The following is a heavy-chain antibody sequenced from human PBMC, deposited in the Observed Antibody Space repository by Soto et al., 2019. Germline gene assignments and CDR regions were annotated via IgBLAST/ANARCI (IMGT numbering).Heavy chain of an antibody. CDR2: ISAYNGNT. V-gene: IGHV1-18*01. J-gene: IGHJ4*02. CDR1: GYTFTSYG. CDR3: ARTRIVGAPNGPDY. D-gene: IGHD1-26*01. Sequence: QVQLVQSGAEVKKPGASVKVSCKASGYTFTSYGISWVRQAPGPGLEWMGWISAYNGNTNYAQKLQGRVTMTTDTATSTAYMELRSLRSADTAVYDCARTRIVGAPNGPDYWGQGTLVTVSS.